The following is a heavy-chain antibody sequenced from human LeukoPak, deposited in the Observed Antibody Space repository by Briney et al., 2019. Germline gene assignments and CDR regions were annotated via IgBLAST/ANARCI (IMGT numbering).Heavy chain of an antibody. V-gene: IGHV4-59*12. D-gene: IGHD3-22*01. Sequence: SETLSLTCTVSGGSISNYYWTWIRQPPGKGLEWIGYINYSGSTNYNPSLKSRVTLSVDTSKNQFSLKLSSVTAADTAVYYCARARPTNYYDSSGYLYYFDYWGQGTLVTVSS. CDR3: ARARPTNYYDSSGYLYYFDY. CDR1: GGSISNYY. CDR2: INYSGST. J-gene: IGHJ4*02.